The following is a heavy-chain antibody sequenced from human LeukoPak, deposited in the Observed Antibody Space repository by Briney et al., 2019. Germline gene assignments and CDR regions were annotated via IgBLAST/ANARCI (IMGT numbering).Heavy chain of an antibody. J-gene: IGHJ4*02. CDR3: AKYAGIVGATWRFDY. CDR1: GFTFSSYA. D-gene: IGHD1-26*01. CDR2: INGSGGST. V-gene: IGHV3-23*01. Sequence: GGSLRLSCAASGFTFSSYAMSWVRQAPGKGLEWVSAINGSGGSTYYADSVKGRFTISRDNSKNTLYLQMNSLRAEDTAVYYCAKYAGIVGATWRFDYWGQGTLVTVSS.